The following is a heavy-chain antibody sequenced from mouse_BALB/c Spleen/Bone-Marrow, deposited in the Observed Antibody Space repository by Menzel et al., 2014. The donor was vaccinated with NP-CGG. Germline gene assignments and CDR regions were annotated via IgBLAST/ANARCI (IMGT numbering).Heavy chain of an antibody. Sequence: EVKLVESGGDLVKPGGSLKLSRAASGFTFSSYGMSWVRQTPEKRLEWVATISGGGSYIYYADHVKGRFIISRDNAKTNLYLQVRSLRSEDTALYYCAREGYDYGWCADRGQGTLVTVSA. CDR1: GFTFSSYG. CDR2: ISGGGSYI. V-gene: IGHV5-9-2*01. D-gene: IGHD2-4*01. J-gene: IGHJ3*01. CDR3: AREGYDYGWCAD.